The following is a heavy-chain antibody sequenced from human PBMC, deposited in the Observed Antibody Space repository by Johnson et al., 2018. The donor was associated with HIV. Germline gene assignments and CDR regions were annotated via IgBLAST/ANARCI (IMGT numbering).Heavy chain of an antibody. CDR3: ARVVAFEVRDLYYYDSSASNDAFDV. V-gene: IGHV3-9*01. CDR1: GFTFDDYA. CDR2: ISWNSGST. J-gene: IGHJ3*01. D-gene: IGHD3-22*01. Sequence: VQLVESGGGLVQPGRSLRLSCAASGFTFDDYAMHWVRQAPGKGLEWVSGISWNSGSTGYADSVKGRFTISRDHAKNCLDLQMNSLRAEDTAFYYCARVVAFEVRDLYYYDSSASNDAFDVWGQGTMVTVSS.